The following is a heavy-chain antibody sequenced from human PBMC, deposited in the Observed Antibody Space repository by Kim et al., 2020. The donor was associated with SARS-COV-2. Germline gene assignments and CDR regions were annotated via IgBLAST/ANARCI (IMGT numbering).Heavy chain of an antibody. J-gene: IGHJ6*04. CDR1: GFTFADYA. CDR3: ARNMWADVVTAVDV. CDR2: ISWNSGSI. V-gene: IGHV3-9*01. Sequence: GGSLRLSCEVSGFTFADYAMHWVRQAPGKGLEWLSGISWNSGSIGYADSVKGRFTISRDNAKRSLYLQMNSLRGEDTALYFCARNMWADVVTAVDVWGKGTTGIVSS. D-gene: IGHD2-21*02.